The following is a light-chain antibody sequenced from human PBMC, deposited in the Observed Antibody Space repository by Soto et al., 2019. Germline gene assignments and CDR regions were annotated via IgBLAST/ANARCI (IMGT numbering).Light chain of an antibody. CDR2: HAS. CDR3: QQYSSCLYT. CDR1: QSISNW. Sequence: DIHMTQSPSTLSASAGDRVTITCRASQSISNWLAWYQQKPGKAPKLLIYHASSLQSGVPSRFTGSGSGTEFTLTITSLQTDDFATYFCQQYSSCLYTFGQGTKVEIK. V-gene: IGKV1-5*01. J-gene: IGKJ2*01.